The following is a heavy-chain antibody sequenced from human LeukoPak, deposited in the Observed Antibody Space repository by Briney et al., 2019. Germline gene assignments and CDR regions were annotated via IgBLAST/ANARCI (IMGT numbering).Heavy chain of an antibody. V-gene: IGHV1-18*01. CDR1: GYTFTSYG. D-gene: IGHD6-13*01. J-gene: IGHJ6*02. CDR2: ISAYNGNT. Sequence: ASVKVSCKASGYTFTSYGISWVRQAPGQGLEWMGWISAYNGNTNYAQKLQGRVTMTTDTSTSTAYMELRSLRPDDTAVYYCARVQQAAAGTNYYYYGMDVWGQGTLVTVSS. CDR3: ARVQQAAAGTNYYYYGMDV.